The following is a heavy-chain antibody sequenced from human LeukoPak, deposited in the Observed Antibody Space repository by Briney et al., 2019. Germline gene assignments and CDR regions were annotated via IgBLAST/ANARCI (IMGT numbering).Heavy chain of an antibody. Sequence: GGSLRLSCAASGFTFSSYAMHWVRQAPGKGLEWVAVISYDGSNKYYADSVKGRFTISRDNSKNTLYLQMNSLRAEDTAVYYCAREHSSSWHYYYYYYGMDVWGQGTTVTVSS. CDR1: GFTFSSYA. D-gene: IGHD6-13*01. J-gene: IGHJ6*02. V-gene: IGHV3-30*04. CDR2: ISYDGSNK. CDR3: AREHSSSWHYYYYYYGMDV.